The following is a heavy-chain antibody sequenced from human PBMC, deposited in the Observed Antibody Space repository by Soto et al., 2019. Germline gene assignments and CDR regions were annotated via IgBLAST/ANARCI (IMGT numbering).Heavy chain of an antibody. CDR2: INPSGGST. V-gene: IGHV1-46*03. CDR1: GYTFTSYY. J-gene: IGHJ6*03. Sequence: ASVKVSCKASGYTFTSYYIHWVRQSPGQGLEWMGIINPSGGSTSYAQKFQGRVTMTRDTSTSTVYMEVSGLRSEDTAVYYCARDQEPSTLYYDYYYMDVWGKGTTVTVSS. CDR3: ARDQEPSTLYYDYYYMDV.